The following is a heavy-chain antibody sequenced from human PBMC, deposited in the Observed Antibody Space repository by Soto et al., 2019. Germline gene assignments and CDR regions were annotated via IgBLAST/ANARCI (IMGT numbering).Heavy chain of an antibody. J-gene: IGHJ3*02. V-gene: IGHV5-51*01. CDR2: IYPGDSDT. CDR3: ARPRHPAAAYAFDI. D-gene: IGHD6-13*01. Sequence: PGESLKISCKGSGYRFTNYWIGWVRQMPGKGLEWMGIIYPGDSDTRYSPSFQGQVTISADKSINTAYLQWSSLKASDTAMYYCARPRHPAAAYAFDIWGQGTMVTVSS. CDR1: GYRFTNYW.